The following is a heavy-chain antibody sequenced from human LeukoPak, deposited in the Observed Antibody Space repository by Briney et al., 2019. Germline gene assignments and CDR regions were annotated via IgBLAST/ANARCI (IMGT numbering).Heavy chain of an antibody. V-gene: IGHV4-34*01. CDR2: INHSGST. Sequence: SVTLSLTCAVYGGSFSGYYWSWIRQPPGKGLEWIGEINHSGSTNYNPSLKSRVTISVDTSKNQFSLKLSSVTAADTAVYYCARRGTVTQVFDYWGQGTLVTVSS. CDR3: ARRGTVTQVFDY. D-gene: IGHD4-17*01. J-gene: IGHJ4*02. CDR1: GGSFSGYY.